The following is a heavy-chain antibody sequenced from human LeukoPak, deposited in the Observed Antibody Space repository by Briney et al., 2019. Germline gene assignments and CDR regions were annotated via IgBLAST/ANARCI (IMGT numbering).Heavy chain of an antibody. D-gene: IGHD6-13*01. Sequence: ASGKGSCKASGYTFTNYYIHWVRQAPGQGLEWMGIISPSSGSTTYAQKFQGRVTMTRDTSTSTVYMEVTSLRYEDTAVYYCARDGETITAGGNSIYFDYWGQGTLVTVSS. V-gene: IGHV1-46*01. CDR1: GYTFTNYY. J-gene: IGHJ4*02. CDR2: ISPSSGST. CDR3: ARDGETITAGGNSIYFDY.